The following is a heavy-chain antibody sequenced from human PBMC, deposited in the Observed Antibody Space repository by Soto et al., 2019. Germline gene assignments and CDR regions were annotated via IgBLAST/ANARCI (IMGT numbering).Heavy chain of an antibody. CDR1: GFTFSSYW. D-gene: IGHD6-6*01. CDR3: ARGQLGTAGDYYYYYGMDV. J-gene: IGHJ6*02. CDR2: INSDGSNK. V-gene: IGHV3-74*01. Sequence: GGSLRLSCAASGFTFSSYWMHWVRQAPGKGLVWVSRINSDGSNKYYADSVKGRFTISRDNSKNTLYLQMNSLRAEDTAVYYCARGQLGTAGDYYYYYGMDVWGQGTTVTVSS.